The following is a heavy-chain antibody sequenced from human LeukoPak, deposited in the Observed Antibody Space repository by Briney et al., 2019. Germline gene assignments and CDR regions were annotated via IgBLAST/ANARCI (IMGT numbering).Heavy chain of an antibody. CDR2: IYTSGST. J-gene: IGHJ3*02. D-gene: IGHD3-9*01. CDR1: GGSISSSSYY. Sequence: PSETLSLTCTVSGGSISSSSYYWSWIRQPAGKGLEWIERIYTSGSTNYNPSLKSRVTMSVNTSKNQFSLKLSSVTAAVTAVYYCARDGWDYDILTGYRFDAFDIWGQGTMVTVSS. CDR3: ARDGWDYDILTGYRFDAFDI. V-gene: IGHV4-61*02.